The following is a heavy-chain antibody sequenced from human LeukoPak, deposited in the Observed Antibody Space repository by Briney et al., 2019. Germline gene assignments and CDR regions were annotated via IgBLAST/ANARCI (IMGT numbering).Heavy chain of an antibody. CDR1: GFTFSSYA. J-gene: IGHJ4*02. CDR2: ITGSGGYT. Sequence: GGSLRLSCAASGFTFSSYAMTWVRQAPGKGLEWVSTITGSGGYTYYADSVKGRFTISRDNSKNTLFLRMNSQRAEDTAVYFCAKQSLYDSSGHFHYWGQGTLVTVSS. CDR3: AKQSLYDSSGHFHY. V-gene: IGHV3-23*01. D-gene: IGHD3-22*01.